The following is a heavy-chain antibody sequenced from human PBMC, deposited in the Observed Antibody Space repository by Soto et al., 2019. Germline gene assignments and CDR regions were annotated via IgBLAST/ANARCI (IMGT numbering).Heavy chain of an antibody. D-gene: IGHD3-3*01. CDR1: GGSISSYY. V-gene: IGHV4-4*07. Sequence: SETLSLTCTVSGGSISSYYWSWIRQPAGKGLEWIGRIYTSGSTNYNPSLKSRVTISVDTSKNQFSLKLSSVTAADTAVYYCAGGFLEWLFYYYYYGMGVWGQGTTVTVSS. CDR2: IYTSGST. CDR3: AGGFLEWLFYYYYYGMGV. J-gene: IGHJ6*02.